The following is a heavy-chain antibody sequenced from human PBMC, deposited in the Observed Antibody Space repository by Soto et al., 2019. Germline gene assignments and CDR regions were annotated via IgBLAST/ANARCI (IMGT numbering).Heavy chain of an antibody. D-gene: IGHD2-2*01. CDR3: AKLIGTGYQLLSEYYFDY. V-gene: IGHV3-23*01. Sequence: GGSLRLSCAASGFTFSSYAMSWVRQAPGKGLEWVSAISGSGGSTYYADSVKGRFTISRDNSKNTLYLQMNSLRAEDTAVYYCAKLIGTGYQLLSEYYFDYWGQGTLVTVSS. CDR2: ISGSGGST. J-gene: IGHJ4*02. CDR1: GFTFSSYA.